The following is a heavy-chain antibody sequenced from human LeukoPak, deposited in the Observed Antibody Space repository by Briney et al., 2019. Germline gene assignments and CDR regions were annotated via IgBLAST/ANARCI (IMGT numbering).Heavy chain of an antibody. CDR1: GGSFSGYY. CDR2: INHSGST. D-gene: IGHD6-13*01. V-gene: IGHV4-34*01. Sequence: SETLSLTCAVYGGSFSGYYWSWIRQPPGKGLEWIGEINHSGSTNYNPSLKSRVTISVDTSKNQFSLKLSSVTAADTAVYYCARLPYSSSWYRYYYGMDVWGQGTTVTVSS. J-gene: IGHJ6*02. CDR3: ARLPYSSSWYRYYYGMDV.